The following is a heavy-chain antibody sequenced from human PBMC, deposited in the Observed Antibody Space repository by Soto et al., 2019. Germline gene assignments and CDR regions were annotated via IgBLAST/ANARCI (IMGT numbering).Heavy chain of an antibody. CDR3: AKDSASRYYDSSGYYHFDY. CDR1: GFTFSSYA. CDR2: ISGSGGST. V-gene: IGHV3-23*01. D-gene: IGHD3-22*01. Sequence: SLRLSCAASGFTFSSYAMSWVRQAPGKGLEWVSAISGSGGSTYYADSVKGRFTISRDNSKNTLYLQMNSLRAEDTAVYYCAKDSASRYYDSSGYYHFDYWGQGTLVTVSS. J-gene: IGHJ4*02.